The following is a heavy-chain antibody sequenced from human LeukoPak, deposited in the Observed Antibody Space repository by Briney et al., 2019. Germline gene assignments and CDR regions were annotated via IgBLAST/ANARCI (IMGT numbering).Heavy chain of an antibody. Sequence: GGSLRLSCAASGFSFSSYSMNWVREAPGKGLEWVSSIGSSKSYILYADSVKGRFTISRDNAKNSLYLEMTSLRAEDTAVYYCASGSPAGDYWGQGTLVTVSS. CDR3: ASGSPAGDY. J-gene: IGHJ4*02. CDR1: GFSFSSYS. D-gene: IGHD1-26*01. V-gene: IGHV3-21*01. CDR2: IGSSKSYI.